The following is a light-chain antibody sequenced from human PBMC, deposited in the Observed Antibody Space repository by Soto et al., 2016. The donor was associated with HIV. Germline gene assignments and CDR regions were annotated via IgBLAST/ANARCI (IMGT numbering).Light chain of an antibody. CDR3: QHYNGYSLT. Sequence: DIQMTQSPSTLSASVGDRVTITCRASQSVTNCLAWYQQKPGKAPKLLIYKASSLERGVPSRFSGSGSGTDFTLTISSLQPDDFATYYCQHYNGYSLTFGGGPRWRSN. J-gene: IGKJ4*01. CDR1: QSVTNC. V-gene: IGKV1-5*03. CDR2: KAS.